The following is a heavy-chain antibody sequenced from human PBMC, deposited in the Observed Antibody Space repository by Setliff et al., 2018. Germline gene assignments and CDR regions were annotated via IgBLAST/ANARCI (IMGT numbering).Heavy chain of an antibody. D-gene: IGHD3-22*01. V-gene: IGHV1-18*01. CDR3: ARDADYYDTGEYPIVDY. Sequence: ASVKVSCKASGYNFAESIVSWVRQAPGQGLEWMGWISAYNGHTYSAQNVQGRVTMTTDTSTSTAYMELRNLRSDDTAFYYCARDADYYDTGEYPIVDYWGQGTLVTVSS. J-gene: IGHJ4*02. CDR1: GYNFAESI. CDR2: ISAYNGHT.